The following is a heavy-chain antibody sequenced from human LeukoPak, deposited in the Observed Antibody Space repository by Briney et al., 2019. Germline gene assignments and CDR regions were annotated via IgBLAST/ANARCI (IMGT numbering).Heavy chain of an antibody. D-gene: IGHD3-3*01. CDR2: IRNSGST. CDR3: ARGGAPQDFWSVNWFDP. V-gene: IGHV4-31*03. J-gene: IGHJ5*02. CDR1: GGSISSDGFF. Sequence: SETLSLTCTVSGGSISSDGFFWTWIRQHPGEGLEWIGYIRNSGSTHYSPSLKRRVSISLDTSKNQFSLNLTSVTAADTAIYYCARGGAPQDFWSVNWFDPWGQGTLVTVSS.